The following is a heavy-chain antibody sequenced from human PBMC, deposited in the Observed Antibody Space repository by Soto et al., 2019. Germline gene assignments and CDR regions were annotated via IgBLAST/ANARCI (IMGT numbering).Heavy chain of an antibody. V-gene: IGHV1-3*01. CDR1: GYTFTSYA. Sequence: ASVKVSCKASGYTFTSYAMHWVRQAPGQGLEWMGWINAGNGNTKYSQKFQGRVTITSDTSASTAYMELSSLRSEDTAVYYWARDSRHLGELSFSYFDYWGQGTLVTVSS. D-gene: IGHD3-16*02. J-gene: IGHJ4*02. CDR3: ARDSRHLGELSFSYFDY. CDR2: INAGNGNT.